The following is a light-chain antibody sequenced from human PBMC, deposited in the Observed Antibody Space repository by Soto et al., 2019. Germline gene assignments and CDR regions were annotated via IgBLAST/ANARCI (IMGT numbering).Light chain of an antibody. Sequence: VLTQSPGTLSLSTGERAPLSCRASQTVRNNYLAWYQQKPGQAPRLLIYDASSRATGIPDRFSGSGSGTDFTLTISRLEPEDFAVYYCQQYGSSGTFGQGTKVDVK. V-gene: IGKV3-20*01. CDR3: QQYGSSGT. J-gene: IGKJ1*01. CDR1: QTVRNNY. CDR2: DAS.